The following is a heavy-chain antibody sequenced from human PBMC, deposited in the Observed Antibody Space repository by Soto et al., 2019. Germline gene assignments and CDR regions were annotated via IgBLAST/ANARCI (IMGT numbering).Heavy chain of an antibody. CDR2: INPSGDTT. J-gene: IGHJ4*02. V-gene: IGHV1-46*01. D-gene: IGHD3-10*01. CDR3: ARWDGYFGSGSTSYFDN. Sequence: QVQLVQSGAEVKKPGASVKVSCKASGYTFSSYYMHWVRQAPGHGLEWMGIINPSGDTTTYPQNFQGRLTMTRDTSTSTLYLELSSLRSEETAVYYCARWDGYFGSGSTSYFDNWGQGTLVTVSS. CDR1: GYTFSSYY.